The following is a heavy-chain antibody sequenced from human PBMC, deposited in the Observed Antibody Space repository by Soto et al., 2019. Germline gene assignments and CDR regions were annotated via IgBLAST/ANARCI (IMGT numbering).Heavy chain of an antibody. V-gene: IGHV3-15*01. CDR2: XKSKTDGGTT. J-gene: IGHJ4*02. Sequence: EVQLVESGGGLVKPGGSLRLSCAASGFTFSNAWMSWVRQAPGKGLXXXXXXKSKTDGGTTDYAAPXKGRFTISRDDSXXXXXXXXXXXXXXXXXXXXXXXXXXXXXXXXXXXXDYWGQGTLVTVSS. CDR3: XXXXXXXXXXXXXXXDY. CDR1: GFTFSNAW.